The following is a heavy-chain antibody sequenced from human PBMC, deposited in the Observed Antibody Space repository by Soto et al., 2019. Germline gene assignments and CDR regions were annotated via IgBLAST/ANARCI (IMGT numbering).Heavy chain of an antibody. D-gene: IGHD3-9*01. Sequence: GGSLRLSCAASGFTVTSNYLSWVRQAPGKGLEWVSVIYSGDGTYYADSVKGRFTISRHNSKNMLYLQMNSMRTEDTAVYYCAGAAYDILTGYNFYWGQGTLVTVSS. CDR1: GFTVTSNY. V-gene: IGHV3-53*04. CDR2: IYSGDGT. J-gene: IGHJ4*02. CDR3: AGAAYDILTGYNFY.